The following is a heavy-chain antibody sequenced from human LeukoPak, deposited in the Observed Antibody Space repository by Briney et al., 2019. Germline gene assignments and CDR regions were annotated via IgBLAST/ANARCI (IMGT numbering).Heavy chain of an antibody. CDR1: GYTFTSYE. CDR3: ARGLGTYDSSEHTWPMISF. V-gene: IGHV1-8*01. D-gene: IGHD3-22*01. Sequence: ASVKVSCKASGYTFTSYEINWVRQATGQGLEWMGWMNPNSGDTAYAQKFQGRITLTRITSINTAYMEPSSLRSEDTAVYYCARGLGTYDSSEHTWPMISFWGQGTLVTVSS. J-gene: IGHJ4*02. CDR2: MNPNSGDT.